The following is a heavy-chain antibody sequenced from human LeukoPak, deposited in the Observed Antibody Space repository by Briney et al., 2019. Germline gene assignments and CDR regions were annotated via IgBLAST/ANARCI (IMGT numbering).Heavy chain of an antibody. CDR2: ISGSGAST. J-gene: IGHJ4*02. Sequence: GGSLRLSCAASGFTFSSYAMSWVRQAPGRGLEWVSAISGSGASTYYADSVKGRFTISRDNSKNTLYLQMNSLRAEDTAVYYCAKDLEYSSSSGPDYWGQGTLVTVSS. CDR1: GFTFSSYA. D-gene: IGHD6-6*01. V-gene: IGHV3-23*01. CDR3: AKDLEYSSSSGPDY.